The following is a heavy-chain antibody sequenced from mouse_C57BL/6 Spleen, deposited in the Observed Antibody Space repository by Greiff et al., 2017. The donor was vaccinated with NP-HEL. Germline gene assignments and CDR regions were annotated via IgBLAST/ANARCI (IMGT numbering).Heavy chain of an antibody. J-gene: IGHJ2*01. CDR2: IWWDDDQ. CDR1: GFSLSTFGMG. CDR3: ARIDYDGSSDY. V-gene: IGHV8-8*01. D-gene: IGHD2-3*01. Sequence: LQQSGPGILQPSQTLSLTCSFSGFSLSTFGMGVGWIRQPSGKGLEWLAHIWWDDDQYYNPALKSQLTISKDTSKNQVFLKIANVDTADTATYYCARIDYDGSSDYWGQGTTLTVSS.